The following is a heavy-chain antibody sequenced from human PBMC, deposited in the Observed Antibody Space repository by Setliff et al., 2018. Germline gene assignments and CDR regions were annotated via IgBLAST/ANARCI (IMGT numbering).Heavy chain of an antibody. CDR3: XXAYYYASGNSHNYYMDV. CDR2: FYHSGSM. CDR1: GGSISSSY. D-gene: IGHD3-10*01. Sequence: SETLSLTCTVSGGSISSSYWSWIRQPPGKGLEWIGYFYHSGSMNYSPSLKGRVTMSVXXXXNXXXXXXXXXXXXXXXXXXXXXAYYYASGNSHNYYMDVWGKGTAVTVSS. J-gene: IGHJ6*03. V-gene: IGHV4-59*01.